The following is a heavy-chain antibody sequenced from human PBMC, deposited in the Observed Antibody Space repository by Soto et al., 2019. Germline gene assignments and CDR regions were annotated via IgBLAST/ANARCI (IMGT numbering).Heavy chain of an antibody. V-gene: IGHV3-7*01. J-gene: IGHJ4*02. CDR2: IKQDGSEK. CDR1: GFTFSSYW. Sequence: GGSLRLSCAASGFTFSSYWMSWVRQAPGKGLEWVANIKQDGSEKYYVDSVKGRFTISRDNAKNSLYLQMNSLRAEDTAVYYCARDSSGWYTYFDYWGQGTLVTVSS. D-gene: IGHD6-19*01. CDR3: ARDSSGWYTYFDY.